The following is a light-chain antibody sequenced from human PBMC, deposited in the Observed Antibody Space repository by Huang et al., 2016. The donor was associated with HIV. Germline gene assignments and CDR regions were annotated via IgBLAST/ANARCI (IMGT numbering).Light chain of an antibody. CDR1: QNVGTS. CDR2: DVS. Sequence: IRMTQSPSSLSASTGDRVTITCRASQNVGTSLAWYQQRPGRAPVLLIYDVSTLQRGVPSRFSCSGSRTVFTLTIGCLQVEDAATYYCQHSDGLSPLTFGGGT. V-gene: IGKV1-8*01. CDR3: QHSDGLSPLT. J-gene: IGKJ4*01.